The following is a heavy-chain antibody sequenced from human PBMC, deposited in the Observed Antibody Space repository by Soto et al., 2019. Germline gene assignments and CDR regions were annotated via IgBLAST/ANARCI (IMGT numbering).Heavy chain of an antibody. CDR2: IYYSGST. J-gene: IGHJ4*02. V-gene: IGHV4-31*03. CDR1: GGSISSGGYY. CDR3: ARDAAVPGYCSGGSCFEIRVFDY. D-gene: IGHD2-15*01. Sequence: QVQLQESGPGLVKPSQTLSLTYTVSGGSISSGGYYWSWIRQHPGKGLEWIGYIYYSGSTYYNPSLKSRVTISVDTSKNQFSLKLSSVTAADTAVYYCARDAAVPGYCSGGSCFEIRVFDYWGQGTLVTVSS.